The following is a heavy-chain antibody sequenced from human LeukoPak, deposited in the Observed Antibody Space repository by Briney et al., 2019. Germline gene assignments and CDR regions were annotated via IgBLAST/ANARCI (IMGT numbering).Heavy chain of an antibody. J-gene: IGHJ3*02. CDR2: ISSSSSYI. CDR1: GFTFSSYS. D-gene: IGHD5-18*01. Sequence: GGSLRLSCAASGFTFSSYSMNWVRQAPGKGLEWVSSISSSSSYIYYADSVKGRFTISRDNAKNSLYLQMNSLRAEDTAAYYCARVLDTALAFDIWGQGTMVTVSS. V-gene: IGHV3-21*01. CDR3: ARVLDTALAFDI.